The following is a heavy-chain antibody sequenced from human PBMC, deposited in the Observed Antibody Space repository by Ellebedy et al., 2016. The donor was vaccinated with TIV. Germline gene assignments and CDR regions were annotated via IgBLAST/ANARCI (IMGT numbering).Heavy chain of an antibody. CDR2: INPNNGDT. D-gene: IGHD4-17*01. CDR1: GYTFSAYY. CDR3: ARDGAVTTVFDY. J-gene: IGHJ4*02. Sequence: AASVKVSCKASGYTFSAYYMHWVRQAPGQDLEWMGWINPNNGDTNCAQKFQGWVTMTRDTSISTAYMDLNRLTSDDTAVYYCARDGAVTTVFDYWGQGTLVTVSS. V-gene: IGHV1-2*04.